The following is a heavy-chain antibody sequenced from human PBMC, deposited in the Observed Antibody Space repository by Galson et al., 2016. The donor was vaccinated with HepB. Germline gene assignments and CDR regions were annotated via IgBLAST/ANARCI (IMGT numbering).Heavy chain of an antibody. CDR3: ARGSSGSSWFHY. CDR1: GFTLSAYS. J-gene: IGHJ4*02. Sequence: SLRLSCAVSGFTLSAYSMTWVRQAPGKGPEWISYINGPSSVIFYVDSVRGRFTIFKDNARNSLILQMNSLRVDDTSIYYCARGSSGSSWFHYWGQGALVTVSS. CDR2: INGPSSVI. V-gene: IGHV3-48*01. D-gene: IGHD6-13*01.